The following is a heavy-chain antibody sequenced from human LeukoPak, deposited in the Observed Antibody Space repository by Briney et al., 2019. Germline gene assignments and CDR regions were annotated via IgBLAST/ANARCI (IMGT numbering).Heavy chain of an antibody. V-gene: IGHV1-2*02. CDR3: AREVTYWGTSLFDY. J-gene: IGHJ4*02. D-gene: IGHD3-16*01. CDR2: INPNSGGT. CDR1: GFTFTYYY. Sequence: ASVKVSCKTSGFTFTYYYIHWVRQAPGQGLAWMGWINPNSGGTNYAQKFQGRVTMTRDTSINTTYMELSGLRSDDTAVYYCAREVTYWGTSLFDYWGQGTLVPVSS.